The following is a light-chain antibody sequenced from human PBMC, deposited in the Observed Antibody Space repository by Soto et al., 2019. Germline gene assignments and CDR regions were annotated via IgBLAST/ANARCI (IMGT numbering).Light chain of an antibody. CDR1: QSVTSN. Sequence: EIVMTQSPATLSVSPGERATLSCRASQSVTSNLAWYQQKPGQAPRLVIYGASTRATGTPARFSGSGSGTEFTLTISSLQSEDFALYYCLQYNGWPLTFGGGTKVEI. CDR2: GAS. V-gene: IGKV3-15*01. CDR3: LQYNGWPLT. J-gene: IGKJ4*01.